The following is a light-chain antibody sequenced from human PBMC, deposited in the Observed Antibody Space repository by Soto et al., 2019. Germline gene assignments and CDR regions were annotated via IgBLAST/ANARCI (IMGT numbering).Light chain of an antibody. V-gene: IGKV1-27*01. Sequence: DIQMTQSPSSLSASVGDRVAITCRASQGISNYLAWYQQKPGKVPKLLIYAASTLQSGVPSRFSGSGSGTDFTLTISSLQPEDVASYYCHKYNSAVWTFGQGTKVEIK. CDR2: AAS. CDR3: HKYNSAVWT. J-gene: IGKJ1*01. CDR1: QGISNY.